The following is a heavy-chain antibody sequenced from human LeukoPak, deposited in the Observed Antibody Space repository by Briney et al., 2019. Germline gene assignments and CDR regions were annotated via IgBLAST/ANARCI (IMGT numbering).Heavy chain of an antibody. CDR1: GFTFSSYG. J-gene: IGHJ4*02. CDR2: ISYDGSNK. V-gene: IGHV3-30*18. CDR3: AKDTSGSYSRG. D-gene: IGHD3-10*01. Sequence: GGSLRLSCAASGFTFSSYGMHWVRQAPGKGLEWVAVISYDGSNKYYADSVKGRFTISRDNSKNTLYLQMNSLRAEDTAVYYCAKDTSGSYSRGWGQGTLVTVSS.